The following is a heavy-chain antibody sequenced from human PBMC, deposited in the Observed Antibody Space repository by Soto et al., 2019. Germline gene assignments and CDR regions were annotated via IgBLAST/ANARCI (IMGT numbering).Heavy chain of an antibody. CDR1: GYTFTSYY. J-gene: IGHJ4*02. V-gene: IGHV1-46*01. CDR2: INPSGGST. Sequence: GASVKVSCKASGYTFTSYYLHWVRQAPGQGLEWMGIINPSGGSTSYAQRFQGRVTMTTDTSTSTVYMELSTLRSEDTAVYFCARGSSCTWHNFLAYWGLGTLVTVSS. D-gene: IGHD2-15*01. CDR3: ARGSSCTWHNFLAY.